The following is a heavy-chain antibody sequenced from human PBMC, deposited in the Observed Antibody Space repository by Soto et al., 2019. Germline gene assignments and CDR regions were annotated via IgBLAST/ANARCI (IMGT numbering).Heavy chain of an antibody. CDR1: GGSISSDY. V-gene: IGHV4-59*08. D-gene: IGHD3-16*01. J-gene: IGHJ4*02. Sequence: QVQLQESGPGLVKPSETLSLTCTVSGGSISSDYWSWIRQPPGKGLVWIGYIYYSGSINYNPSLESRVAISVETSNNQFSLKLTSVPAADTAVYYCARQWDWGSLGYWGQGTLVTVSS. CDR3: ARQWDWGSLGY. CDR2: IYYSGSI.